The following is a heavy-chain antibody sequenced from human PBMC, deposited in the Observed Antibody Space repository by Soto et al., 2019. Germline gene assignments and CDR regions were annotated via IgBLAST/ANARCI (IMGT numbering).Heavy chain of an antibody. V-gene: IGHV4-30-4*01. J-gene: IGHJ5*02. CDR2: IYYSGST. D-gene: IGHD2-2*01. Sequence: SETLSLTCTVSGGSISSGDYYWSWIRQPPGKGLEWIGYIYYSGSTYYNTSLKSRVTISVDTSKNQFSLKLSSVTAADTAVYYCARRRIVVVPAVKRGWLDPWGQGTLVTVSS. CDR1: GGSISSGDYY. CDR3: ARRRIVVVPAVKRGWLDP.